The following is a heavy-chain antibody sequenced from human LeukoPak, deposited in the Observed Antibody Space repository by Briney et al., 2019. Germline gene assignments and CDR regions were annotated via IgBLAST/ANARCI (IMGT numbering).Heavy chain of an antibody. CDR2: IKQDGSEI. J-gene: IGHJ4*02. CDR3: SRSLDY. V-gene: IGHV3-7*01. CDR1: GFSFSNYR. Sequence: GGSLRLSCAVSGFSFSNYRMDWVRQAPGKGLEWVANIKQDGSEIYYVDSVKGRFTISRDNAKNSLYLQMNSLRVEDTAVYYCSRSLDYWGQGTLVTVSS.